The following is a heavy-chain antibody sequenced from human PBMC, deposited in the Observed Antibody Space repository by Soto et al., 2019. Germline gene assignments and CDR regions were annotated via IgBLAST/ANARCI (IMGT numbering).Heavy chain of an antibody. V-gene: IGHV4-4*07. J-gene: IGHJ6*02. CDR1: GGSFFSYY. D-gene: IGHD3-16*02. CDR3: ARGVRDGYYGMDV. Sequence: QAQLQESGPGLVKPSETLSLTCSVSGGSFFSYYWTWIRQPAGKGLEWIGRSYANGNANYNPSLKGRVTMSADTSKNQFSLRLRSVTAADTAVYYCARGVRDGYYGMDVWGPGATVTVSS. CDR2: SYANGNA.